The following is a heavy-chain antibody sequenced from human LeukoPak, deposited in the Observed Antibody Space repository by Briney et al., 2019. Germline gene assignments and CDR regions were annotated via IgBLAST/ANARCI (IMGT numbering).Heavy chain of an antibody. D-gene: IGHD1-26*01. Sequence: GGSLRLSCAASGFTFGDYYMSWIRQAPGKGLEWVSYISSSGSTIYYADSVKGRFTISRDNAKNSLYLQMNSLRAEDTAVYYCARDSRSGEWELKGSFDYWGQGTLVTVSS. CDR1: GFTFGDYY. V-gene: IGHV3-11*01. CDR2: ISSSGSTI. J-gene: IGHJ4*02. CDR3: ARDSRSGEWELKGSFDY.